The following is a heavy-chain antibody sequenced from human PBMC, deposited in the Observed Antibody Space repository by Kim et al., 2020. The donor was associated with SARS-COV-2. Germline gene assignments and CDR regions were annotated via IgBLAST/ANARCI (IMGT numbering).Heavy chain of an antibody. Sequence: SETPSLTCTVSGGSISSYYWSWIRQPPGKGLEWIGYIYYSGSTNYNPSLKSRVTISVDTSKNQFSLKLSSVTAADTAVYYCARRAMTGYYDYWGQGTLVTVSS. D-gene: IGHD3-9*01. J-gene: IGHJ4*02. V-gene: IGHV4-59*01. CDR1: GGSISSYY. CDR3: ARRAMTGYYDY. CDR2: IYYSGST.